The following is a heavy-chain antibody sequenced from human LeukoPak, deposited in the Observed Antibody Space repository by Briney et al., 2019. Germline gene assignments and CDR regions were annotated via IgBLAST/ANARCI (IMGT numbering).Heavy chain of an antibody. CDR2: IYSGGST. J-gene: IGHJ4*02. CDR1: GFTVSSNY. CDR3: ARVTSTDYLDY. V-gene: IGHV3-66*01. Sequence: AGGSLRLSCAASGFTVSSNYMSWARQAPGKGLEWVSLIYSGGSTYYADSVKGRFTISRDNSKNTLYLQMNSLRAEDTAVYYCARVTSTDYLDYWGQGTLVTVSS.